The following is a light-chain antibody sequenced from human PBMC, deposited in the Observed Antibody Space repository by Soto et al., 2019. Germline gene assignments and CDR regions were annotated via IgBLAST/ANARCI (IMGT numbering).Light chain of an antibody. Sequence: QSALTQPASVSGSAGQSITISCSGTMRDVGAYNLVSWYQQHPGTAPKLIIYEVRNRPSGISSRFSGSRSGNTASLAITGLQAEDEADYYCQSYDSSLSGWVFGGGTQLTVL. CDR3: QSYDSSLSGWV. V-gene: IGLV2-14*01. CDR2: EVR. CDR1: MRDVGAYNL. J-gene: IGLJ3*02.